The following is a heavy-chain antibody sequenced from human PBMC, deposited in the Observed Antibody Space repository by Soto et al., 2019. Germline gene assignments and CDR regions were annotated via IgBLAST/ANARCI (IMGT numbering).Heavy chain of an antibody. V-gene: IGHV4-39*01. CDR3: AYGSSSAWIDY. Sequence: SETLSLTCSVSGDSMRGYHFYWGWIRQAPGKGLEWIGSAYFSGGNTYYSPSLKSRVSISVDTSKNEFSLRLTSLTAADTAVYFCAYGSSSAWIDYWGQGTLVTVS. CDR2: AYFSGGNT. J-gene: IGHJ4*02. CDR1: GDSMRGYHFY. D-gene: IGHD6-25*01.